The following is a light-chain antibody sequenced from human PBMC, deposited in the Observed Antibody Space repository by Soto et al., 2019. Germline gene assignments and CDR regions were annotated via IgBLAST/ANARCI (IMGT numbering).Light chain of an antibody. J-gene: IGLJ3*02. CDR1: SSDVGGYNY. V-gene: IGLV2-14*03. CDR2: DVT. Sequence: QAVVTKPASVSGSPGQSITISCTGTSSDVGGYNYVSWYQHHPGKAPKLMIYDVTNRPSGVSNRFSGSKSGNTASLTISGLQAEDEADYYCTSYTTSSPYLVFGGGTKLTVL. CDR3: TSYTTSSPYLV.